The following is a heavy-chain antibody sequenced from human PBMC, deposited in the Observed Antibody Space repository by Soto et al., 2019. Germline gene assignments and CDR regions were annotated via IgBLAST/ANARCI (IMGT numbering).Heavy chain of an antibody. CDR2: IYYSGST. CDR3: ARETHGDYVGYFDP. V-gene: IGHV4-30-4*01. CDR1: GGSIRSGDNY. D-gene: IGHD2-21*01. Sequence: SETLSLTCTVSGGSIRSGDNYWSWIRQTPGKGLEWIGCIYYSGSTYYNPSLKSRVTISVDTSKNQFSLKLSSVTAADTAVYYCARETHGDYVGYFDPWGQGIQVNVSS. J-gene: IGHJ5*02.